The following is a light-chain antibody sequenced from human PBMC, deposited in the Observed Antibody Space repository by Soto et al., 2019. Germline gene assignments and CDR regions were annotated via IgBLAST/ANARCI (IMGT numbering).Light chain of an antibody. V-gene: IGLV4-69*01. Sequence: QAVVTQSPSASASLGASVKLTCTLSSGHSSYAIAWHQQQPEKGPRYLMKLNSDGSHSQGDGIPDRFSGSSSGAERYLTISSLQSEDEADYYCQTWGTGIQVFGGGTKLTV. CDR2: LNSDGSH. J-gene: IGLJ2*01. CDR3: QTWGTGIQV. CDR1: SGHSSYA.